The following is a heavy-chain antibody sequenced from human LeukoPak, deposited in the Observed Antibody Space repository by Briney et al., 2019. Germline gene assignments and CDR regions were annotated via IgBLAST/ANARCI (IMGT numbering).Heavy chain of an antibody. Sequence: GASVKVSCKASGYTFTGYYMHWVRQAPGQGLEWMGWINAEDGGTNYARNFQDRVTMTRDPSISTAYMELSSLRSDDTAVYFCTRGALDILIGHSQNGFDPWGQGTLVTVSS. D-gene: IGHD3-9*01. J-gene: IGHJ5*02. CDR3: TRGALDILIGHSQNGFDP. V-gene: IGHV1-2*02. CDR2: INAEDGGT. CDR1: GYTFTGYY.